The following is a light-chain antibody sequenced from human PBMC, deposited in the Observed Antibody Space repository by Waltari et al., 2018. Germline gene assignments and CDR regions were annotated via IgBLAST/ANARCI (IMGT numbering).Light chain of an antibody. CDR1: SSNIGAAYH. V-gene: IGLV1-40*01. J-gene: IGLJ3*02. CDR3: QSYDISLSGWV. Sequence: QSVLTQPPAVSGAPGQRVSIFCAGSSSNIGAAYHGNWYQQLPGTAPKLLIYGSINRPSGVPDLFSGSRSDTSASLAITGLQAEDEADYYCQSYDISLSGWVFGGGTKLTVL. CDR2: GSI.